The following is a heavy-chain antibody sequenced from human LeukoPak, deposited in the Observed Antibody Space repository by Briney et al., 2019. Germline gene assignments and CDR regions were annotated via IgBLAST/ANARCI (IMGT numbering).Heavy chain of an antibody. D-gene: IGHD6-19*01. Sequence: SGTLSLTCTVSGGSIGRSSYYWGWIRQPPGRGLEWIGNIYYNGNTNYNPSLKSRVTISIDTSKDHFSLKLSSVTAADTAVYYCARGGIAVAGSFDPWGQGTLVTVSS. CDR2: IYYNGNT. J-gene: IGHJ5*02. V-gene: IGHV4-39*07. CDR1: GGSIGRSSYY. CDR3: ARGGIAVAGSFDP.